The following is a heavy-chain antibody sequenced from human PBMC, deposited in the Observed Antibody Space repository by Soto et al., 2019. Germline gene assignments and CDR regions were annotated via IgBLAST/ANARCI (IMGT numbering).Heavy chain of an antibody. CDR2: ISGNGGGT. CDR1: GFTFSSYA. J-gene: IGHJ4*02. V-gene: IGHV3-23*01. D-gene: IGHD4-17*01. Sequence: EVQLLESGGGLVSPGGSLRLSCAASGFTFSSYAMSWVRQAPGKGLEWVSAISGNGGGTYYADSVKGPLTISRDNSKNMLFLQVNSLRAEDTAVYYCAKDLRAVSTVTRADSWGLGTLVTVSS. CDR3: AKDLRAVSTVTRADS.